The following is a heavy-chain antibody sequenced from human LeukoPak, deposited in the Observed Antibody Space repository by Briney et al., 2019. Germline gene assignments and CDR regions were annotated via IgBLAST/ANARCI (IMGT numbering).Heavy chain of an antibody. CDR1: GGSISSYY. CDR2: IYCSGST. D-gene: IGHD5-18*01. CDR3: ARNQRGYSSYTIYYYYYYMDV. Sequence: SETLSLTCTVSGGSISSYYWSWIRQPPGKGLEWIGYIYCSGSTNYNPSLKSRVTISVDTSKNQFSLKLSSVTAADTAVYYCARNQRGYSSYTIYYYYYYMDVWGKGTTVTVSS. J-gene: IGHJ6*03. V-gene: IGHV4-59*01.